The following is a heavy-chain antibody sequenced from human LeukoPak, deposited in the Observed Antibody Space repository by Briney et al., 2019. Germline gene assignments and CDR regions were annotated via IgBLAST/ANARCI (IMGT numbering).Heavy chain of an antibody. J-gene: IGHJ6*02. CDR3: AKGVGCSGGTCYSGHGMDV. Sequence: PGGSLRLSCAASGFTFSSYAMSWVLQAPGKGLEWVSALSGSGANTYYADSVKGRFTISRDNSKNTLYLQVNSLRAEDTAVYYCAKGVGCSGGTCYSGHGMDVWGQGTTVTVSS. V-gene: IGHV3-23*01. D-gene: IGHD2-15*01. CDR1: GFTFSSYA. CDR2: LSGSGANT.